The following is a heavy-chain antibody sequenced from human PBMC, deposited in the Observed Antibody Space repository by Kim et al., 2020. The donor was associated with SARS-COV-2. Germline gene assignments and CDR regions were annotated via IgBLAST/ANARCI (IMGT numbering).Heavy chain of an antibody. CDR3: ARRGFDILSGYRHYYMDV. J-gene: IGHJ6*03. V-gene: IGHV4-39*01. D-gene: IGHD3-9*01. Sequence: SETLSLTCTVTGGSISSSSNYYWGWIRQPPGKGLEWIGGIHYSGSLYHNPSLKSRVTISVDTSKNQFSLDLSSVTAADTAVYYCARRGFDILSGYRHYYMDVWGSGTTVTVSS. CDR1: GGSISSSSNYY. CDR2: IHYSGSL.